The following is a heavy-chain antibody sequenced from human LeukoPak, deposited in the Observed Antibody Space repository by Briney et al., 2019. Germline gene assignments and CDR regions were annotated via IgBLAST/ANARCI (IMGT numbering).Heavy chain of an antibody. CDR3: ATHPNYGMDV. V-gene: IGHV3-9*01. J-gene: IGHJ6*02. Sequence: PGGSLRLSCAASGFTFDDYAMHWVRQAPGKGLEWVSGISWNSGSIGYADSVKGRFTISRDNAKNSLYLQMNSLRAEDTAVYYCATHPNYGMDVWGQGTTVTVSS. CDR1: GFTFDDYA. CDR2: ISWNSGSI.